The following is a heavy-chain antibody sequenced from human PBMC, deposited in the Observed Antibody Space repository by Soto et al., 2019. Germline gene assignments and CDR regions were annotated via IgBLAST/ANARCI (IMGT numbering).Heavy chain of an antibody. CDR3: ARVIVVVVAATDAFDI. CDR2: ISAYNGNT. J-gene: IGHJ3*02. CDR1: GYTFTSYG. Sequence: ASVKVSCKASGYTFTSYGISWVRQAPGQGLEWMGWISAYNGNTNYAQKLQGRVTMTTDTSTSTAYMELRSLRSDDTAVYYCARVIVVVVAATDAFDIWGQGTMVTVS. D-gene: IGHD2-15*01. V-gene: IGHV1-18*01.